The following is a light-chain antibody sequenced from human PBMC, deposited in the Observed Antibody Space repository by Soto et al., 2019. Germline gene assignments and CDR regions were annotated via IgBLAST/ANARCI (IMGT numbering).Light chain of an antibody. CDR1: QSIHSW. V-gene: IGKV1-5*03. CDR3: QQYNAHTYT. Sequence: DFQMTQSPSTLSASVGDRVTITCRASQSIHSWLAWYQQKPGTTPKLLIYRASTLQSGVPSRFAGSGSGTEFTLTINNLQPDDYASYFCQQYNAHTYTFGQGTKLEIK. CDR2: RAS. J-gene: IGKJ2*01.